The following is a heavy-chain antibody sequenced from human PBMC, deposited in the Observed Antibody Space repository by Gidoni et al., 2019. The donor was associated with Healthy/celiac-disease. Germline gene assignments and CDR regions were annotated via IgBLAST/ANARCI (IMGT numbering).Heavy chain of an antibody. CDR2: ISGSGGST. V-gene: IGHV3-23*01. D-gene: IGHD1-26*01. Sequence: EVPPLAAGGGLVQPGVSLRISCAASCFTFGSYAMSWVRQAPGKGLEWVSAISGSGGSTYYADSVKGRFTISRDNSKNTLYLQMNSLRAEDTAVYYCAKEWELLALIDYWGQGTLVTVSS. CDR3: AKEWELLALIDY. CDR1: CFTFGSYA. J-gene: IGHJ4*02.